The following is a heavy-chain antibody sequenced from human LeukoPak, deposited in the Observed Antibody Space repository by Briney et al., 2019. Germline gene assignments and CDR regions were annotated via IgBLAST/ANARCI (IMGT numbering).Heavy chain of an antibody. CDR1: EYTFTSYY. Sequence: ASAKVSCKASEYTFTSYYMHWVRQAPGQGLEWMGIINPSGGSTSYAQKFQGRVTMTRDMSTSTVYMELSSLRSEDTAVYYCARHYYDSSGYILFDYWGQGTLVTVSS. J-gene: IGHJ4*02. V-gene: IGHV1-46*01. CDR2: INPSGGST. CDR3: ARHYYDSSGYILFDY. D-gene: IGHD3-22*01.